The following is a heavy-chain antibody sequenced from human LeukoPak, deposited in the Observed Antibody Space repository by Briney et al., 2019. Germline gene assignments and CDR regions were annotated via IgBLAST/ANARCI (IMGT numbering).Heavy chain of an antibody. CDR1: GFTFSTYA. Sequence: GGSLRLSCAASGFTFSTYAMSWVRQAPGKGLEWVSSISSSSSYIYYADSVKGQFTISRDNAKNSLYLQMNSLRAEDTAVYYCARDSSYFAFDIWGQGTMVTVSS. CDR2: ISSSSSYI. CDR3: ARDSSYFAFDI. V-gene: IGHV3-21*01. J-gene: IGHJ3*02. D-gene: IGHD5-12*01.